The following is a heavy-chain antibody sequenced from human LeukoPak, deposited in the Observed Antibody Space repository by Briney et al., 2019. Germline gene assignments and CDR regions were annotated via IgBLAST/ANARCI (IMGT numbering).Heavy chain of an antibody. V-gene: IGHV3-33*05. CDR3: ARDWKESHSPYYMDI. CDR2: ISPDGINK. D-gene: IGHD1-1*01. J-gene: IGHJ6*03. CDR1: GFTFDAFG. Sequence: GRSLRLSCAASGFTFDAFGTQWVRQDPGKGLEWLAFISPDGINKKYADSLKGRFTISRDNSEETLYLQVDDLRVEDTGVYICARDWKESHSPYYMDIWGRGTTVIVSS.